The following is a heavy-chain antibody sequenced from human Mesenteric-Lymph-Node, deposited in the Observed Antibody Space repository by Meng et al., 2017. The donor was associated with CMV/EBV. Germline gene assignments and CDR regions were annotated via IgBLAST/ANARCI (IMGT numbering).Heavy chain of an antibody. J-gene: IGHJ6*02. D-gene: IGHD6-13*01. CDR1: GFTFSSYS. CDR3: ARDPGYSSSWYGNYYYGMDV. Sequence: GESLKISCAASGFTFSSYSMNWVRQAPGKGLEWVSYISSSSSTIYYADSVKGRFTISRDNAKNSLYLQMNSLRAEDTAVYYCARDPGYSSSWYGNYYYGMDVWGQGTTVTVSS. V-gene: IGHV3-48*04. CDR2: ISSSSSTI.